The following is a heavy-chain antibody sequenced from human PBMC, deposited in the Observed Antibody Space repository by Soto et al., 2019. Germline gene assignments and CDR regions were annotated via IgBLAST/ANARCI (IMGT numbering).Heavy chain of an antibody. V-gene: IGHV1-2*02. J-gene: IGHJ4*02. CDR2: VNPNTGVT. D-gene: IGHD5-12*01. Sequence: QVQPVQSGAGVKKPGASVRVSCMASGYGFNDYYLHRVRQAPGQGLEWMGWVNPNTGVTKYSQKVRGRVTLTRDAFMKTAYMEVSRLTSDNTAVFYCAKDSGSGCHFDSWVQGTLVTVSS. CDR1: GYGFNDYY. CDR3: AKDSGSGCHFDS.